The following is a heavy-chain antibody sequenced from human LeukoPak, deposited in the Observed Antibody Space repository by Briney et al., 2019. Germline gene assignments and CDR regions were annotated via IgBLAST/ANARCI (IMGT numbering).Heavy chain of an antibody. Sequence: SETLSLTCTVSGGSISSHYWSWIRQPPGKGLEWIGYIYYSGSTHYNPSLKSRVTISVDTSKNQFSLKLSSVTAADTAVYYCARGTTYYDFWSGYPEVPNMDVWGKGTTVTVSS. D-gene: IGHD3-3*01. CDR2: IYYSGST. CDR1: GGSISSHY. J-gene: IGHJ6*03. V-gene: IGHV4-59*11. CDR3: ARGTTYYDFWSGYPEVPNMDV.